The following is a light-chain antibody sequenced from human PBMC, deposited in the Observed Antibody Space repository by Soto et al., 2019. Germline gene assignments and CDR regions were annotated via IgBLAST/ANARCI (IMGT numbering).Light chain of an antibody. CDR3: SSYAGSNNFV. V-gene: IGLV2-8*01. Sequence: QLVLTQPPSASGSPGQSVTISCTGTSSDVGGYNYVSWYQQHPGKAPKLVIYEVSERPSGVPDRFSASKSGNTASLTVSGLQDEDEADYYCSSYAGSNNFVFGTGTKLTVL. J-gene: IGLJ1*01. CDR1: SSDVGGYNY. CDR2: EVS.